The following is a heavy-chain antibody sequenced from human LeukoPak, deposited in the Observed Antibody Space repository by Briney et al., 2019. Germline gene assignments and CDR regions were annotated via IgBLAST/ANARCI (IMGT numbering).Heavy chain of an antibody. CDR2: IIPIYGTA. J-gene: IGHJ5*02. CDR3: ATHTGGYNYWWFDI. CDR1: GGTFSNHP. V-gene: IGHV1-69*13. Sequence: SVKVSCKASGGTFSNHPIIWVRQAPGRGLEWLGGIIPIYGTANYALMFQGRITLSAHESTATAYMELRNLTSDDTAMYFCATHTGGYNYWWFDIWGQGTLVSVSS. D-gene: IGHD5-24*01.